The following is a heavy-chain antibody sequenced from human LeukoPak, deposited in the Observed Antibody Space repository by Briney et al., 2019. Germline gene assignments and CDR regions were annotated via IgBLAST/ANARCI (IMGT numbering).Heavy chain of an antibody. D-gene: IGHD2-15*01. J-gene: IGHJ6*04. CDR3: AKAATHYYYYYGMDV. V-gene: IGHV3-30*18. CDR1: GFTFSSYG. Sequence: GGSLRLSCAASGFTFSSYGMHWVRQAPGKGLEWVAVISYDGSNKYYADSVKGRFTISRDNSKNTLYLQMNSLRAEDTAVHYCAKAATHYYYYYGMDVWGKGTTVTVSS. CDR2: ISYDGSNK.